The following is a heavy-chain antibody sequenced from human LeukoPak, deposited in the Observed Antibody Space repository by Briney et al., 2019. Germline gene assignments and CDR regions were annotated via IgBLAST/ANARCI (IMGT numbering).Heavy chain of an antibody. CDR2: ISGGSSST. Sequence: PGGSLRLSCAASGFTFSSYAMNWVCQAPGKGLEWVSGISGGSSSTNYADSVKGRFTISRDNSKNTLYLQMNSLRADETAVYYCAKATTKYYFDSWGQGTLVTVSS. D-gene: IGHD4-17*01. CDR3: AKATTKYYFDS. CDR1: GFTFSSYA. J-gene: IGHJ4*02. V-gene: IGHV3-23*01.